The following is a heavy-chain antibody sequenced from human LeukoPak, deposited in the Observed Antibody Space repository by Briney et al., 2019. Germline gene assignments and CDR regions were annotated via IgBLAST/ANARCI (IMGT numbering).Heavy chain of an antibody. CDR1: GDSVSSNSAA. CDR3: ARNRYSGSYYALSDFDY. D-gene: IGHD1-26*01. V-gene: IGHV6-1*01. J-gene: IGHJ4*02. Sequence: SQTLSLTFAISGDSVSSNSAAWNWLRQSPSRGLEWLGRTYYRSKWYNDYAVSVKSRITINPDTSKNQFSLQLNSVTPEDTAVYYCARNRYSGSYYALSDFDYWGQGTLVTVSS. CDR2: TYYRSKWYN.